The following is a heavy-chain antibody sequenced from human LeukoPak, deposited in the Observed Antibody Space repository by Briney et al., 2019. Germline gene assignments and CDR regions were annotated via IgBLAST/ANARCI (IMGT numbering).Heavy chain of an antibody. CDR3: ARGSEWELRYLDY. Sequence: GASVKVSCKASGYTFTGYYMHWVRQAPGQGPEWMGWINPNSGGTNYAQKFQGRVTMTRDTSISTAYMELSRLRSDDTAVYYCARGSEWELRYLDYWGQGTLVTVSS. CDR1: GYTFTGYY. V-gene: IGHV1-2*02. D-gene: IGHD1-26*01. J-gene: IGHJ4*02. CDR2: INPNSGGT.